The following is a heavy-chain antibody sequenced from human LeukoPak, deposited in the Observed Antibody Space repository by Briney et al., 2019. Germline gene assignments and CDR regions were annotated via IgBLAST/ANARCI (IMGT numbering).Heavy chain of an antibody. CDR1: GFTFSRHW. V-gene: IGHV3-7*05. D-gene: IGHD5-18*01. CDR3: ARTPGILLFDY. CDR2: IKRDVSEK. J-gene: IGHJ4*02. Sequence: GGSLRLSCAASGFTFSRHWMSWVRQAPGKGLEWVANIKRDVSEKYYVDSVKGRFTISRDNAKNSLYLQMNSLTAEDTAVYYCARTPGILLFDYWGQGTLATVSS.